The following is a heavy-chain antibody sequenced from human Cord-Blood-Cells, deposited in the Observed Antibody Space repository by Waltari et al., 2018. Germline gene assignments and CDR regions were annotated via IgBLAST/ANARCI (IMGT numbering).Heavy chain of an antibody. V-gene: IGHV4-38-2*01. D-gene: IGHD3-3*01. Sequence: QVQLQESGPGLVKPSETLSLTCAVSGYSISSGYYWGWIRQPPGKGLEWIGSIYHSGSTYYNPSLKSRVTISVETSKNQFSLKLSSVTAADTAVYYCARVVYYDFWSGYYDAFDIWGQGTMVTVSS. CDR2: IYHSGST. CDR1: GYSISSGYY. J-gene: IGHJ3*02. CDR3: ARVVYYDFWSGYYDAFDI.